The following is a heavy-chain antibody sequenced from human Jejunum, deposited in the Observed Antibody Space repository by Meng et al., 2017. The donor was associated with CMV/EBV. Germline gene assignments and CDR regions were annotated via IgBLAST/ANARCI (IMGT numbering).Heavy chain of an antibody. CDR2: FNPNGDVT. J-gene: IGHJ4*03. CDR1: GFSVTTYF. CDR3: AREMPMTCYFDQ. Sequence: HVQLVQSGAEVKKPGVSLKLSCETSGFSVTTYFMHWLRQDPGQGLQWMGLFNPNGDVTTYSPRFQGRITVTGDTSTSTLYMELSSLTSDDTAVYYCAREMPMTCYFDQWGQGTLVTVSS. D-gene: IGHD3-22*01. V-gene: IGHV1-46*01.